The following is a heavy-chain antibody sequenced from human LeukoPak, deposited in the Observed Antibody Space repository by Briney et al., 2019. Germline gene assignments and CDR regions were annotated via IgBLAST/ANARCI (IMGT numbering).Heavy chain of an antibody. CDR3: AKDRSGYDYYGQFYFDY. J-gene: IGHJ4*02. D-gene: IGHD5-12*01. Sequence: GGSLRLSCTASGFTFSSYAMSWVRQAPGKGLEWVSGISGSGGSTYYADSVKGRFTVSRDNSKNTLYLQMNSLRAEDTAVYYCAKDRSGYDYYGQFYFDYWGQGTLVTVSS. V-gene: IGHV3-23*01. CDR2: ISGSGGST. CDR1: GFTFSSYA.